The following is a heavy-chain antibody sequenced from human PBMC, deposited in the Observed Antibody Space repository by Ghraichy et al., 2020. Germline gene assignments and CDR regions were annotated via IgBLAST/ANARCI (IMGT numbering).Heavy chain of an antibody. D-gene: IGHD1-26*01. CDR2: INPNSGGT. V-gene: IGHV1-2*06. CDR1: GYTFTGYY. CDR3: ARDLVGATTLDWFDP. Sequence: ASVKVSCKASGYTFTGYYMHWVRQAPGQGLEWMGRINPNSGGTNYAQKFQGRVTMTRDTSISTAYMELSRLRSDDTAVYYCARDLVGATTLDWFDPWGQGTLVTVSS. J-gene: IGHJ5*02.